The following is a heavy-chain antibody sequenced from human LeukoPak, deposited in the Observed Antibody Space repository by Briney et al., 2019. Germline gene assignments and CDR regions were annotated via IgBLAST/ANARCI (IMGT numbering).Heavy chain of an antibody. J-gene: IGHJ3*02. D-gene: IGHD2-8*02. Sequence: GGSLRLSCAASGFTFSSYGMHWVRQAPGKGLEWVAFIRYDGSNKYYADSVKGRFTISRDNSKNTLYLQMNSLRAEDTAVYSCVRQVGEGLVEAFDIWGQGRMVTVSS. CDR3: VRQVGEGLVEAFDI. CDR2: IRYDGSNK. V-gene: IGHV3-30*02. CDR1: GFTFSSYG.